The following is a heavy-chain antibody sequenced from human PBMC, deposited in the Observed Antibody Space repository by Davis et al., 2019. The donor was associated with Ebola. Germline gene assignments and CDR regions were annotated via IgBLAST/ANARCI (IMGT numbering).Heavy chain of an antibody. CDR2: ISWNSGSI. D-gene: IGHD6-13*01. J-gene: IGHJ4*02. CDR3: AKDGGSAGT. V-gene: IGHV3-9*01. Sequence: GGSLRLSCAASGFTFDDYAMHWVRQAPGKGLEWVSGISWNSGSIGYADSVKGRFTISRDNAKTSLYLQMNSLRAEDTALYYCAKDGGSAGTWGQGTLVTVSS. CDR1: GFTFDDYA.